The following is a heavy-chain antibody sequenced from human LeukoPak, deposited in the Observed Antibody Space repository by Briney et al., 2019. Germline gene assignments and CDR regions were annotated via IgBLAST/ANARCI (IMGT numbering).Heavy chain of an antibody. Sequence: SETLSLTCAVYGGSFSGYYWSWIRQPPGKWLEWIGEIDHSGRTNSNLSLKSRVTISVDTSKNQFSLRLSSVTAADTAVYYCARKSIVTAGRKPYDYWDQGTLVTVSP. CDR1: GGSFSGYY. V-gene: IGHV4-34*01. D-gene: IGHD6-13*01. CDR2: IDHSGRT. CDR3: ARKSIVTAGRKPYDY. J-gene: IGHJ4*02.